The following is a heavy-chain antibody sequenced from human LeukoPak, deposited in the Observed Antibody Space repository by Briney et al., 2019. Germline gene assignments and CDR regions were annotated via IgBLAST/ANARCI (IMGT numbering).Heavy chain of an antibody. D-gene: IGHD2-2*01. V-gene: IGHV3-15*01. CDR1: GFTFSNAW. CDR2: SKSKTDGGTT. CDR3: TTVVPAMDV. J-gene: IGHJ6*04. Sequence: GGSLRLSCAASGFTFSNAWMSWVRQAPGKGLEWVGRSKSKTDGGTTDYAAPVKGRFTISRDDSKNTLYLQMNSLKTEDTAVYYCTTVVPAMDVWGKGTTVTVSS.